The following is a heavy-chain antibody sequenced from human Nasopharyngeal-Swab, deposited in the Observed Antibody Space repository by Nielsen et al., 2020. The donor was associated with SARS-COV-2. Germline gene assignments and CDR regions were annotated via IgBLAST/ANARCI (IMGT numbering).Heavy chain of an antibody. CDR2: IYYSGST. CDR3: ARPGYDSSGYTPYFDY. Sequence: RQAPGKGLEWIGSIYYSGSTYYNPSLKSRVTISVDTSKNQFSLKLSSVTAADTAVYYCARPGYDSSGYTPYFDYWGQGTLVTVSS. V-gene: IGHV4-39*01. J-gene: IGHJ4*02. D-gene: IGHD3-22*01.